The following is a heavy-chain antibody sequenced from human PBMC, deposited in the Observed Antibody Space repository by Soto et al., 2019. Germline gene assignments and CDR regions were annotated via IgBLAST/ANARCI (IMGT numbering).Heavy chain of an antibody. CDR1: GFTFRSSA. CDR2: LVVGTGNT. V-gene: IGHV1-58*01. J-gene: IGHJ6*02. D-gene: IGHD2-15*01. CDR3: ATGAYCSGGSCSDYYYYYYGMDL. Sequence: ASVKVSCKTSGFTFRSSAVQWVRQARGQRLEWIGWLVVGTGNTNYAQKFQQRVTISSDRSTNTVSMELSSLTSEDTAVYYCATGAYCSGGSCSDYYYYYYGMDLWGPGTTVTVSS.